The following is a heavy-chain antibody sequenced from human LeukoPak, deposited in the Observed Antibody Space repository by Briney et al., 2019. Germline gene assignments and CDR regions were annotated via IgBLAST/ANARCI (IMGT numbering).Heavy chain of an antibody. CDR1: GFTFEDYA. V-gene: IGHV3-49*04. J-gene: IGHJ4*02. Sequence: PGGSLRHSCTASGFTFEDYAMSWVRQAPGKGLAGVGFIRSKAYGGTTEYAASVKGRFTISRDDSKSIAYLQMNSLKTEDTAVYYCTRPLGLRFPASYYFDYWGQGTLVTVSS. D-gene: IGHD5-12*01. CDR2: IRSKAYGGTT. CDR3: TRPLGLRFPASYYFDY.